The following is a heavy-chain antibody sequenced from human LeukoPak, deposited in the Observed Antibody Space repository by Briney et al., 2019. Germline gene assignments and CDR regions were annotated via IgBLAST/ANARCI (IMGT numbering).Heavy chain of an antibody. J-gene: IGHJ3*02. V-gene: IGHV3-20*04. CDR1: GFTVGTNS. Sequence: PGGSLRLSCAASGFTVGTNSMSWARQSPGKGLEWVSGINWNGGSTGYADSVKGRFTISRDNAKNSLYLQMNSLRAEDTALYYCARLGVGATRDAFDIWGQGTMVTVSS. CDR2: INWNGGST. D-gene: IGHD1-26*01. CDR3: ARLGVGATRDAFDI.